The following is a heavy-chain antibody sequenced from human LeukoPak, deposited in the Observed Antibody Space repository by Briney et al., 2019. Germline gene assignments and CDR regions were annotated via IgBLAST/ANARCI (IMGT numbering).Heavy chain of an antibody. J-gene: IGHJ6*02. CDR2: VSGRGDST. Sequence: PGGSLRLSCAASGFTFNNYAMTWVRQAPGKGLEWVSAVSGRGDSTCYADSVKGRFTISRDNSKNTLYLQMNSLRAEDTAVYHCAKAPPAATNYYYGMDVWGQGTTVTVSS. CDR3: AKAPPAATNYYYGMDV. V-gene: IGHV3-23*01. D-gene: IGHD2-15*01. CDR1: GFTFNNYA.